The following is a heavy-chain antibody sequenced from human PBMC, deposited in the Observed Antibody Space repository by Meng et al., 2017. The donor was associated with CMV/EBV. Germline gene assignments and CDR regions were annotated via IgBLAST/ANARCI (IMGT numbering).Heavy chain of an antibody. Sequence: GESLKISCAASGFTFSDYYMSWIRQAPGKGLERVSYISSSGSTIYYADSVKGRFTISRDNAKNSLYLQMNSLRAEDTAVYYCAANIGGSYEGLYYFDYWGQGTLVTVSS. CDR3: AANIGGSYEGLYYFDY. V-gene: IGHV3-11*01. D-gene: IGHD1-26*01. J-gene: IGHJ4*02. CDR2: ISSSGSTI. CDR1: GFTFSDYY.